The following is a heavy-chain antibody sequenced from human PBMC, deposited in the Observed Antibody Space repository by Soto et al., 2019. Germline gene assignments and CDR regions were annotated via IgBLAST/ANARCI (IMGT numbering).Heavy chain of an antibody. CDR2: IIPILGIA. Sequence: ASVKVSCKASGGTFSSYTISWVRQAPGQGLEWMGRIIPILGIANYAQKFQGRVTITADKSTRTAYMELSSLRSEDTAVYYCARETKSIAAAGTDYYYYMDVWGKGTTVTVSS. V-gene: IGHV1-69*04. D-gene: IGHD6-13*01. J-gene: IGHJ6*03. CDR1: GGTFSSYT. CDR3: ARETKSIAAAGTDYYYYMDV.